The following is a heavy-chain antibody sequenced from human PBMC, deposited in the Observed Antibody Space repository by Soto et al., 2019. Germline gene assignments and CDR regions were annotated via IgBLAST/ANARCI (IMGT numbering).Heavy chain of an antibody. D-gene: IGHD4-17*01. CDR3: ASLQATVTTWDY. Sequence: GGSLRLSCAASGFTFVSYEINFVRHAPGKGLEWASYISSSGSTIYYADSVKGRFTISRDNAKNSLYLQMNSLRAEDTAVYYCASLQATVTTWDYRGQGTLVTVSS. CDR1: GFTFVSYE. CDR2: ISSSGSTI. V-gene: IGHV3-48*03. J-gene: IGHJ4*02.